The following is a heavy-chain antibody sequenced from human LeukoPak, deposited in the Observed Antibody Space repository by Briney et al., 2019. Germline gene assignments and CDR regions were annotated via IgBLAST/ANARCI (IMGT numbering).Heavy chain of an antibody. CDR1: GFTFDDYA. J-gene: IGHJ4*02. CDR3: AKDLDYGGNSGLDY. D-gene: IGHD4-23*01. Sequence: PGGSLRLSCAASGFTFDDYAMHWVRQAPGKGLEWVSLISWDGGSTYYADSVKGRFTISRDNSKNSLYLQMNSLRAEDMALYYCAKDLDYGGNSGLDYWGQGTLVTVSS. CDR2: ISWDGGST. V-gene: IGHV3-43D*03.